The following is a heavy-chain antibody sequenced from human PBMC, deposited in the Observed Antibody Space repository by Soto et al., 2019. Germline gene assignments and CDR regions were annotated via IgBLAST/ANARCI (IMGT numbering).Heavy chain of an antibody. J-gene: IGHJ4*02. CDR2: ISYDGNTH. D-gene: IGHD3-9*01. V-gene: IGHV3-30-3*01. CDR1: GFIFSGYA. CDR3: AKETNAYEINF. Sequence: QVQLVESGGGVVQPGGSLRLSCAASGFIFSGYAMHWVRQAPGKGLEWVAVISYDGNTHYYADSVKGRFTVSRDNSNNILYVEMNNLRDEDTAMYYFAKETNAYEINFWGQGTLVTVS.